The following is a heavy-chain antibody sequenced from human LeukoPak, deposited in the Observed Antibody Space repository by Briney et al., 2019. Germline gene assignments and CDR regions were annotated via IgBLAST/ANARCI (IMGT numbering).Heavy chain of an antibody. CDR1: GGSISSGSYN. Sequence: SETLSLTCTVSGGSISSGSYNWIWIRQPAGQGLEWIGRIYTSGSANYTPSLKSRVTISVDTSKHQFSLKLSSVTAADTAVYYCARDRIQLWLQHDAFDIWGQGTMVTVSS. CDR2: IYTSGSA. J-gene: IGHJ3*02. CDR3: ARDRIQLWLQHDAFDI. D-gene: IGHD5-18*01. V-gene: IGHV4-61*02.